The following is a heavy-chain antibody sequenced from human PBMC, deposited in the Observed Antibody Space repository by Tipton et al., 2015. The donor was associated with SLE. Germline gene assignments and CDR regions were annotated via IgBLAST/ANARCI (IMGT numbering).Heavy chain of an antibody. D-gene: IGHD3-22*01. V-gene: IGHV4-61*02. CDR2: IYTSGST. J-gene: IGHJ4*02. CDR3: ARDEYRYDATGYHLLGHFDF. Sequence: TLSLTCTVSRGFSSSGGYYWSWVRRTAGKGLEWIGRIYTSGSTNYNPSFKSRVTISVDTSKNQLSLKLNSVTAADTAVYYCARDEYRYDATGYHLLGHFDFWGQGTLVTVSS. CDR1: RGFSSSGGYY.